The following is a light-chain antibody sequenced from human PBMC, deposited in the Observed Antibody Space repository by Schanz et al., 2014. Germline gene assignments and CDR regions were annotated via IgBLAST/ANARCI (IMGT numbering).Light chain of an antibody. V-gene: IGLV2-11*01. Sequence: QSALTQPRSVSGSPGQSVTISCTGTSSDVGGYNSVSWFQQHPGRAPTLMIYDVSKRPSGVPDRFSGSQSGNTASLTISGLQAEDESDYYCCSYAGSTNFRFGGGTKLTVL. J-gene: IGLJ3*02. CDR2: DVS. CDR1: SSDVGGYNS. CDR3: CSYAGSTNFR.